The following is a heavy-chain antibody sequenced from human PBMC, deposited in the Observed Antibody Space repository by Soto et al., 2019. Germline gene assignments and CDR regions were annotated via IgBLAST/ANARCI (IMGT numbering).Heavy chain of an antibody. CDR3: AKDGIAVAPYYWYFDL. CDR1: GFTFSSYA. CDR2: ISGSGGST. D-gene: IGHD6-19*01. V-gene: IGHV3-23*01. Sequence: GGSLRLSCAASGFTFSSYAMSWVRQAPGKGLEWVSAISGSGGSTYYADSVKGRFTISRDNSKNTLYLQMNSLRAEDTAVYYCAKDGIAVAPYYWYFDLWGRGTLVTVSS. J-gene: IGHJ2*01.